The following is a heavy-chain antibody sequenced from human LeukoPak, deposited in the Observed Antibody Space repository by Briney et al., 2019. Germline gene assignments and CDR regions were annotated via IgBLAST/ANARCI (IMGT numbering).Heavy chain of an antibody. CDR2: IYTSGST. J-gene: IGHJ4*02. V-gene: IGHV4-59*10. CDR3: ARGGYYYDSSFYSDY. Sequence: SETLSLTCAVYGGSFSGYYWSWIRQPPGKGLEWIGRIYTSGSTNYNPSLKSRVTISVDTSKNQFSLKLSSVTAADTAVYYCARGGYYYDSSFYSDYWGQGTLVTVSS. D-gene: IGHD3-22*01. CDR1: GGSFSGYY.